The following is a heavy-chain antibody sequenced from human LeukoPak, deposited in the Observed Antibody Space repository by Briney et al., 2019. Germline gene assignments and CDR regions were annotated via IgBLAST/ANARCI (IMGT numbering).Heavy chain of an antibody. D-gene: IGHD6-13*01. V-gene: IGHV4-39*01. CDR2: IYYSGST. Sequence: PSETLSLSCTVSGGSISSSSYYWGWIRQPPGKGLGWIGSIYYSGSTYYNPSLKSRVTISVDTSKNQFSLKLSSVTAADTTVYYCARQRELAAAATAFDYWGQGALVTVSS. CDR1: GGSISSSSYY. CDR3: ARQRELAAAATAFDY. J-gene: IGHJ4*02.